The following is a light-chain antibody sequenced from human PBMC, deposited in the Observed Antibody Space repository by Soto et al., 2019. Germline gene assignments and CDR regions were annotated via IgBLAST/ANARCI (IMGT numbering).Light chain of an antibody. CDR1: QSISIW. Sequence: DIHMTQSPSTLSASVGDRVTITCRASQSISIWLAWYQQKPGKAPNLLIYKTSSLETGVPSRFSGGGSGTEFTLNISSLQPDDFATYYCQHWNDYSWTFGQGTKVEVK. V-gene: IGKV1-5*03. J-gene: IGKJ1*01. CDR3: QHWNDYSWT. CDR2: KTS.